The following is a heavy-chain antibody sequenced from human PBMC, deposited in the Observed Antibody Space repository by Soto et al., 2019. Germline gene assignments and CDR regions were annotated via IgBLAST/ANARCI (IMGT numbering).Heavy chain of an antibody. J-gene: IGHJ4*02. CDR2: IYWNDDK. CDR1: GFSLSTSGVG. D-gene: IGHD3-10*01. CDR3: AHSVEWFGELYPGYFDY. V-gene: IGHV2-5*01. Sequence: SGPTLVNPTRTLTLTCTFSGFSLSTSGVGVGWIRQPPGKALEWLALIYWNDDKRYSPSLKSRLTITKDTSKNQVVLTMTNMDPVDTATYYCAHSVEWFGELYPGYFDYWGQGTLVTVSS.